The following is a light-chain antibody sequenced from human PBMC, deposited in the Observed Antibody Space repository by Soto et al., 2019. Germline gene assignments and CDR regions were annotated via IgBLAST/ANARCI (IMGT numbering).Light chain of an antibody. Sequence: QSVLTQPASVSGSPGQSITISCTGTSSDVGSYNLVSWYQQHPGKAPKLMIYEGSKRPSGVSNRFSGSKSGNTASLTISGLQAEDEDDSYCCSYAGSSTSPYVFGTGTKVTVL. CDR2: EGS. J-gene: IGLJ1*01. V-gene: IGLV2-23*01. CDR1: SSDVGSYNL. CDR3: CSYAGSSTSPYV.